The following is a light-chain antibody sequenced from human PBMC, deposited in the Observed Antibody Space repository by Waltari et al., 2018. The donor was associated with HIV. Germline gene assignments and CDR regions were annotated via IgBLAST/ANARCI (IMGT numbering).Light chain of an antibody. CDR2: KAS. V-gene: IGKV1-5*03. J-gene: IGKJ2*01. CDR1: QHVDSW. Sequence: IQMTQSPSILSASVGDRVTIPCRASQHVDSWLAWYQQRPGKAPKLLIYKASTLPYGVPARFTGSGSGTNFTLTINSLHPDDFATYYCQQYNSDFYTFGLGTRLDLK. CDR3: QQYNSDFYT.